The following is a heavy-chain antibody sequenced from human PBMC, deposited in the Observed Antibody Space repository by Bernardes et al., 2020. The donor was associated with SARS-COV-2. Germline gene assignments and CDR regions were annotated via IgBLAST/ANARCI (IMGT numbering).Heavy chain of an antibody. CDR1: GFTFDDYS. V-gene: IGHV3-9*03. J-gene: IGHJ4*02. CDR2: ISWDSGSI. CDR3: AKDTSPLYYYGSGSSPTFDY. Sequence: GGSLRLSFAASGFTFDDYSIHWVPQTPGKGLEWVSGISWDSGSISYADSVKGRFTISRDNAKNSLYLQMNSLRAEDMALYYCAKDTSPLYYYGSGSSPTFDYWGQGTLVTVSS. D-gene: IGHD3-10*01.